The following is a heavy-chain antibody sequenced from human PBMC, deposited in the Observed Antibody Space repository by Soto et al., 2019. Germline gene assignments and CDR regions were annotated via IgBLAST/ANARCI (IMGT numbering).Heavy chain of an antibody. CDR2: IYYSGST. Sequence: SETLSLTCTVSGGSISSYYWSWIRQPPGKGLEWIGYIYYSGSTNYNPSLKSRVTISVDTSKNQFSLKLSSVTAADTAVYYCARCRASGDWFDPWGQGTLVTVSS. J-gene: IGHJ5*02. V-gene: IGHV4-59*01. CDR1: GGSISSYY. CDR3: ARCRASGDWFDP. D-gene: IGHD2-21*01.